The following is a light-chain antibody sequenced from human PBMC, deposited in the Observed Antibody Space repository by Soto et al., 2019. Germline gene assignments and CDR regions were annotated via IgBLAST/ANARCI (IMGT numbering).Light chain of an antibody. CDR1: SSDIGGYYY. CDR3: TSYSSSSTFYV. CDR2: QVT. Sequence: QSALTQPASVSGSPGQSITISCTGTSSDIGGYYYVSWYQHRPGKAPKLMIYQVTNRPSGVSHRFSGSKSGNTASLTISGLQAEDEADYYCTSYSSSSTFYVFGAGTKVTVL. V-gene: IGLV2-14*01. J-gene: IGLJ1*01.